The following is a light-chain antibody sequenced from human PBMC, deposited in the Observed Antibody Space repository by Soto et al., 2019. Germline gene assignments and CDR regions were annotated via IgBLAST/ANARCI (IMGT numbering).Light chain of an antibody. Sequence: EIVMTQSPDTVSVSPGEGAELSCRASQSVGSRVAWYQQKFGQPPRLLIYASSTLQTGVPSRFSGSGSGTDFSLTISSLHPEDVATYYCQQVDSYPRTFGQGTKVDIK. CDR2: ASS. V-gene: IGKV3-15*01. CDR3: QQVDSYPRT. CDR1: QSVGSR. J-gene: IGKJ1*01.